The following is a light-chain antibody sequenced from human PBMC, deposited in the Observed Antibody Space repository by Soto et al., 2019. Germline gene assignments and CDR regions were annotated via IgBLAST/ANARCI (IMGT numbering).Light chain of an antibody. CDR3: QQRSNI. V-gene: IGKV3-11*01. Sequence: EIVLTQSPATLSLSPGERATLSCRASESTSGYLAWYQQKPGQAPRLLIYDASNRATGIPARFSGSGSGTDFTLTISSLEPEDFAVYYCQQRSNIFGPGTKVDT. J-gene: IGKJ3*01. CDR1: ESTSGY. CDR2: DAS.